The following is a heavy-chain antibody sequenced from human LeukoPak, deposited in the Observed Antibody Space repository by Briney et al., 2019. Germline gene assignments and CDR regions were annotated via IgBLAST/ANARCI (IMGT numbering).Heavy chain of an antibody. CDR3: ARLRAYRYGYDY. CDR2: TYYRSKWYN. Sequence: SQTLSLTCALSGDTPSSNSAAWNWVRQSPSGGLEWLVRTYYRSKWYNEYAVSVKSQIPINADTSTNQFSLQLNSVAPEDTAVYYCARLRAYRYGYDYWGQGTLVTVSS. J-gene: IGHJ4*02. D-gene: IGHD5-18*01. V-gene: IGHV6-1*01. CDR1: GDTPSSNSAA.